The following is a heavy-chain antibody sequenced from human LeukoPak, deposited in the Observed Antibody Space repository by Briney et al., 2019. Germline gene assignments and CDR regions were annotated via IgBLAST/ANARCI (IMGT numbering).Heavy chain of an antibody. J-gene: IGHJ2*01. CDR2: INSDGSSA. D-gene: IGHD3-10*01. Sequence: PGGSLRLSCEASEFTLKDYWMHWVRQGPGKGLVWVSRINSDGSSASYADSVKGRFTISRDNAKNTLYLQMNSLRAEDTAVYYCARGSPTPNSGYFGLWGRGTLVTVSS. V-gene: IGHV3-74*01. CDR3: ARGSPTPNSGYFGL. CDR1: EFTLKDYW.